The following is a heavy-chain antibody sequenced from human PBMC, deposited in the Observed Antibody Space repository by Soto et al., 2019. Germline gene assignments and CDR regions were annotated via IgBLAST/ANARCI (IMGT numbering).Heavy chain of an antibody. CDR3: ARVRITIFGVGRPLRDYYYGMDV. V-gene: IGHV1-69*06. D-gene: IGHD3-3*01. CDR2: IIPIFGTA. CDR1: GGTFSSYA. J-gene: IGHJ6*02. Sequence: GASVKVSCKASGGTFSSYAISWVRQAPGQGLEWMGGIIPIFGTANYAQKFQGRVTITADKSTSTAYVELSSLRSEDTAVYYCARVRITIFGVGRPLRDYYYGMDVWGQGTTVTVS.